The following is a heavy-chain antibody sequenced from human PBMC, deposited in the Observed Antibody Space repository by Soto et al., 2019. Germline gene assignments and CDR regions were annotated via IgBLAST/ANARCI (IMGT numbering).Heavy chain of an antibody. D-gene: IGHD6-13*01. CDR2: INPSDGST. J-gene: IGHJ6*02. CDR1: GYTFTKYY. Sequence: GASVKVSCKASGYTFTKYYLHWVRQAPGQGLEWMGIINPSDGSTSYAQKFQGRVTMTRDTSTSTVYMELNSLRSEDTAVYYCARDSGTYSSSWRPTLYYYGLDVWGQGTTVTVSS. V-gene: IGHV1-46*01. CDR3: ARDSGTYSSSWRPTLYYYGLDV.